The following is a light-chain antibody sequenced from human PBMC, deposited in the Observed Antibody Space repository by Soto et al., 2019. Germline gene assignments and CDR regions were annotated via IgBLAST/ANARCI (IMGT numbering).Light chain of an antibody. CDR2: DAS. V-gene: IGKV3-11*01. J-gene: IGKJ4*01. CDR3: QHRSNWPLT. Sequence: EIVLTQSPATLSLSPGERATLSCRASQSVSSFLAWYQQKPGQAPRLLIYDASNRATGIPARFSGSGYGTDFTLTITSLGPEDFAVYYCQHRSNWPLTFGGGTKVDIK. CDR1: QSVSSF.